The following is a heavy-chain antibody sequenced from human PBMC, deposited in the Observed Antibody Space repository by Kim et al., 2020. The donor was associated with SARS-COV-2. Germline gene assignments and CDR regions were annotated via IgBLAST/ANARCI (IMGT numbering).Heavy chain of an antibody. D-gene: IGHD1-26*01. V-gene: IGHV3-15*01. CDR3: TAGRYPSDY. J-gene: IGHJ4*02. CDR2: GTT. Sequence: GTTDNAAPVKGRFTSSRDDATHTLYLQMNSLKTEDTAVYYCTAGRYPSDYWGQGTLVTVSS.